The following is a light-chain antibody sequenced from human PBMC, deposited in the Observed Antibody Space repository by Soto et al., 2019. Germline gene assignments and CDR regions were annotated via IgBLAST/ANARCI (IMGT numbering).Light chain of an antibody. CDR2: GIS. CDR3: QSYDSTLSGSG. V-gene: IGLV1-40*01. J-gene: IGLJ3*02. CDR1: SSNIGAGYD. Sequence: QSVLTQPPSVSGAPGQRVTISCTGSSSNIGAGYDVHWYQQLPGTAPKLLIYGISNRPSGVPDRFSGSKSGTSASLAITGLQAEDEADYYCQSYDSTLSGSGFGGGTQLTVL.